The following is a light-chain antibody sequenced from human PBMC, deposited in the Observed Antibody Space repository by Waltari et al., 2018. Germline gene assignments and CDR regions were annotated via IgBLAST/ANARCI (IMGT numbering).Light chain of an antibody. J-gene: IGKJ1*01. Sequence: EIVLTQSPGTLSLSPGERATLSCRASQSVSTMLAWYQQKPGQAPRLLIYDTSNRATGIPARFSGSGSATDFTLTISSLEPEDFAVYYGQQRSNWPPTFGQGTKVEI. V-gene: IGKV3-11*01. CDR3: QQRSNWPPT. CDR2: DTS. CDR1: QSVSTM.